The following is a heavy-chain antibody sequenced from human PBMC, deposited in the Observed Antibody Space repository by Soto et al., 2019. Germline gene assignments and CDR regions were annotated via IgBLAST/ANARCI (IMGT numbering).Heavy chain of an antibody. Sequence: PSETLSLTCAVSGGSISSGGYSWSWIRQPPGKGLEWIGYIYHSGSTYYNPSLKSRVTISVDRSKNQFSLKLSSVTAADTAVYYCARVDFWSGYYTGSTFDYWGQGTLVTVSS. V-gene: IGHV4-30-2*01. CDR3: ARVDFWSGYYTGSTFDY. CDR1: GGSISSGGYS. J-gene: IGHJ4*02. D-gene: IGHD3-3*01. CDR2: IYHSGST.